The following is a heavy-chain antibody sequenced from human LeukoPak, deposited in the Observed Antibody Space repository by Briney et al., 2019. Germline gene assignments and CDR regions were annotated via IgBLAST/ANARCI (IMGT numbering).Heavy chain of an antibody. CDR2: INYSGST. CDR1: GGSISSYY. J-gene: IGHJ5*02. D-gene: IGHD6-13*01. CDR3: ARDHGYIAAADNNWFDP. Sequence: SETLSLTCTVSGGSISSYYWSWIRQPPGKGLEWIGYINYSGSTNYNPSLKSRVAISVDTSKNQFSLMLSSVTAADTAVYYCARDHGYIAAADNNWFDPWGQGTLVTVSS. V-gene: IGHV4-59*01.